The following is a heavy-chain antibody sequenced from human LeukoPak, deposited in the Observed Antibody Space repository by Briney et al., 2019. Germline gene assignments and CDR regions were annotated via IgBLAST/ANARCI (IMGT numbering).Heavy chain of an antibody. Sequence: GGSLRLSCAASGFTFSSYWMHWVRQAPGKGLVWVSRINSDRSITSYADSVKGRFTISRDNAKNALSLKMNSLRAEDTAVYYCARGSGSYSDYYYMDVWGKGTTVAVSS. CDR1: GFTFSSYW. CDR2: INSDRSIT. J-gene: IGHJ6*03. D-gene: IGHD1-26*01. CDR3: ARGSGSYSDYYYMDV. V-gene: IGHV3-74*01.